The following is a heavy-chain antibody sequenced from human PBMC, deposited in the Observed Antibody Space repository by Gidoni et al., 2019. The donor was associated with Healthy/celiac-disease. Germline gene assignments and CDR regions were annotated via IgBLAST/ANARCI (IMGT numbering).Heavy chain of an antibody. CDR2: ISSNGGST. J-gene: IGHJ6*02. D-gene: IGHD2-21*01. V-gene: IGHV3-64D*06. Sequence: EVQLVESGGGLVQPGRSLRLSCSASGSTFSTYAMHWVRQAPGKGLEYVSAISSNGGSTYYADSVKGRFTISRDNSKNTLYLQMSSLRAEDTAVYYCVKDPTYSYYYGMDVWGQGTTVTVSS. CDR1: GSTFSTYA. CDR3: VKDPTYSYYYGMDV.